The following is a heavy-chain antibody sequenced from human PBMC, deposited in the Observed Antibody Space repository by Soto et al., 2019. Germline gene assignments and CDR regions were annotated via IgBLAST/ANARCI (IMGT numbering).Heavy chain of an antibody. D-gene: IGHD4-17*01. CDR3: ARHEXLHGDYDY. CDR2: IYYSGSA. V-gene: IGHV4-59*08. Sequence: SETLSLTCTVSGGSISSYYWSWIRQPPGKGLEWIGYIYYSGSANYNPSLKSRVTISVDTSKNQFSLKLSSVTAADTAVYYCARHEXLHGDYDYWGQGTLVTVSS. CDR1: GGSISSYY. J-gene: IGHJ4*02.